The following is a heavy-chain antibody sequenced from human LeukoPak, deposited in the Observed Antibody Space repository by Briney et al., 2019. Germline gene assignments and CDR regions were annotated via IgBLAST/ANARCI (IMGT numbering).Heavy chain of an antibody. CDR2: ISSSSSYT. CDR1: GFTFSSYS. V-gene: IGHV3-21*01. Sequence: GGSMRLSCAASGFTFSSYSMNWVRQAPGKGLEWVSSISSSSSYTYYADSGKGRFTISRDNAKNSLYLQMNSLRAEDTAVYYCARDGGTADPYFDYWGQGTLVTVSS. D-gene: IGHD2-15*01. CDR3: ARDGGTADPYFDY. J-gene: IGHJ4*02.